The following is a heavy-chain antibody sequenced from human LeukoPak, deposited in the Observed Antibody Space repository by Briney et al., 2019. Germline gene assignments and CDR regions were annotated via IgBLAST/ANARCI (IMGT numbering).Heavy chain of an antibody. Sequence: GGSLRLSCAASGFTFSSYAMSWVRQVPGKGLEWVSTISGSGSSTYYADSVKGRFTISRDNSKNTLYLQMNSLRAEDTAVYYCARGHPERYDILTGYYQGAYYFDYWGQGTLVTVSS. V-gene: IGHV3-23*01. J-gene: IGHJ4*02. CDR2: ISGSGSST. CDR1: GFTFSSYA. CDR3: ARGHPERYDILTGYYQGAYYFDY. D-gene: IGHD3-9*01.